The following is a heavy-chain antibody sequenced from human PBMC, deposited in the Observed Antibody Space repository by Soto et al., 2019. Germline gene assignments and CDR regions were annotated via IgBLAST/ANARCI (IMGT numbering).Heavy chain of an antibody. Sequence: KTSETLSLTCAVYGGSFSGYYWSWIRQPPGKGLEWIGEINHSGSTNYNPSLKSRVTMSVDTSKNQFSLKLSSVTAADTAVYYCARGITYGDPLGGNWFDPWGQVTLVTVSS. J-gene: IGHJ5*02. CDR1: GGSFSGYY. D-gene: IGHD4-17*01. CDR2: INHSGST. V-gene: IGHV4-34*01. CDR3: ARGITYGDPLGGNWFDP.